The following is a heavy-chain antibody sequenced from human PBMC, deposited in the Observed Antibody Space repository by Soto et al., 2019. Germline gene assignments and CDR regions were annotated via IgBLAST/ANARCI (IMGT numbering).Heavy chain of an antibody. CDR3: ARETARRLIAVAGTENAFDI. V-gene: IGHV1-18*01. D-gene: IGHD6-19*01. Sequence: ASVKVSCKASGYTFTSYGISWVRQAPGQGLEWMGWISAYNGNTNYAQKLQGRVTMTTDTSTSTAYMELRSLRSDDTAVYYCARETARRLIAVAGTENAFDIRGQGTMVTVSS. CDR1: GYTFTSYG. CDR2: ISAYNGNT. J-gene: IGHJ3*02.